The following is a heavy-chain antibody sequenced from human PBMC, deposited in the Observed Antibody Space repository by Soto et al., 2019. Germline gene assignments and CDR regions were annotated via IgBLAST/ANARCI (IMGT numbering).Heavy chain of an antibody. CDR3: AGQTFTIAAASYGRSNWFDP. V-gene: IGHV4-39*01. CDR2: IYFTGNT. Sequence: SETLSLTCSASGGSITSSSHFWGWVRQPPGKGLEWIGTIYFTGNTYYTPSLKSRLTMSIDTSKNEFSLRLNSVTAADTAVYYCAGQTFTIAAASYGRSNWFDPWGPGTLVTAPQ. D-gene: IGHD6-25*01. CDR1: GGSITSSSHF. J-gene: IGHJ5*02.